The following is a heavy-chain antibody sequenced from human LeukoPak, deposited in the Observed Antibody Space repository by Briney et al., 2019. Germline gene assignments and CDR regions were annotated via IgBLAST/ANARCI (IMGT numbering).Heavy chain of an antibody. Sequence: PGGSLRLSCAASGFTFSSYAMSWVRQAPGKGLEWVSAISGSGGSTYYADSVKGRFTISRDNSKNTLYLQMNSLRAEDTAVYYGAKEGEYYRSGSSAEYFQHWGQGTLVTVSS. J-gene: IGHJ1*01. CDR3: AKEGEYYRSGSSAEYFQH. CDR1: GFTFSSYA. CDR2: ISGSGGST. D-gene: IGHD3-10*01. V-gene: IGHV3-23*01.